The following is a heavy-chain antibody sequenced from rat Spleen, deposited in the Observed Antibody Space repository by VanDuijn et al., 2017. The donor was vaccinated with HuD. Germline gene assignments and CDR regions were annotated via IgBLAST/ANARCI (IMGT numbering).Heavy chain of an antibody. CDR3: ARQGISMMVVDF. CDR1: GFTFSDYG. Sequence: EVQLVESGGGLVQPGRSLKLSCAASGFTFSDYGMAWVRQAPTKGLEWVATISYGDSSGHSSTYYRDSVKGRFTISRDNAKNTQYLQMDSLRSEDTATYYCARQGISMMVVDFWGQGVMITVSS. CDR2: ISYGDSSGHSST. V-gene: IGHV5-29*01. D-gene: IGHD1-12*02. J-gene: IGHJ2*01.